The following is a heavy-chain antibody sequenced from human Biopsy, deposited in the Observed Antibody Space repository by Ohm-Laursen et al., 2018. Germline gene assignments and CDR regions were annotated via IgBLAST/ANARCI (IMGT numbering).Heavy chain of an antibody. CDR1: GDSVSSGSFY. J-gene: IGHJ4*02. V-gene: IGHV4-61*01. Sequence: SDTLSLTCTVSGDSVSSGSFYWTWIRQPPGQGLEYIGYIYYRGSTANYNPSLESRVTMSVDMHKNQFSLKLSSVTAADTSIYYCARGMRSSGWQYFDSWGQGTLVTASS. CDR3: ARGMRSSGWQYFDS. D-gene: IGHD6-19*01. CDR2: IYYRGSTA.